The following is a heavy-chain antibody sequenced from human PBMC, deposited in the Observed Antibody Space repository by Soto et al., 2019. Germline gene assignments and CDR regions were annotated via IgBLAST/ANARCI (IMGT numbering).Heavy chain of an antibody. D-gene: IGHD3-10*01. CDR1: GYSFTSYW. J-gene: IGHJ6*02. CDR2: IDPSDSYT. Sequence: GESLKISCKGSGYSFTSYWISWVRQMPGKGLEWMGRIDPSDSYTNYSPSFQGHVTISADKSISTAYLQWSSLKASDTAMYYCARLPITMVRGAAGDYYYGMDVWGQGTTVTVSS. V-gene: IGHV5-10-1*01. CDR3: ARLPITMVRGAAGDYYYGMDV.